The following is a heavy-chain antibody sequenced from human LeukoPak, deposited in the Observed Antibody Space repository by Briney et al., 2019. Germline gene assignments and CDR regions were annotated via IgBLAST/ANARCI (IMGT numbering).Heavy chain of an antibody. D-gene: IGHD2-2*01. Sequence: ASVKVSCKPSGYTFTGYYMHWVRQAPGLRREGRGWTNPNIGVTNYAQKFQGRVTMTKYTSISTAYMELSRLRSDDTAVYYCAREGPPRSVPAAFIYDYYYGMDVWGQGTTVTASS. CDR2: TNPNIGVT. CDR3: AREGPPRSVPAAFIYDYYYGMDV. J-gene: IGHJ6*02. V-gene: IGHV1-2*02. CDR1: GYTFTGYY.